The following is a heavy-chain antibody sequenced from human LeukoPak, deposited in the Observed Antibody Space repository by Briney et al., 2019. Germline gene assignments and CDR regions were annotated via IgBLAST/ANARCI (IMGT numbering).Heavy chain of an antibody. Sequence: GESLKISCKGSGYSFTSYWIGWVRQMPGKGLEWMGIIYPGASDTRYSPSFQGQVTISADKSISTAYLQWSSLKASDTAMYYCARPREGYSYGYNDAFDIWGQGTMVTVSS. CDR1: GYSFTSYW. CDR3: ARPREGYSYGYNDAFDI. V-gene: IGHV5-51*01. CDR2: IYPGASDT. J-gene: IGHJ3*02. D-gene: IGHD5-18*01.